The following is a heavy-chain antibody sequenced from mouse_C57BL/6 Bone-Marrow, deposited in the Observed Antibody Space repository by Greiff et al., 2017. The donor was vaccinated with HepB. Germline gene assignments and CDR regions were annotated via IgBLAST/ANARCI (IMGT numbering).Heavy chain of an antibody. D-gene: IGHD1-1*01. CDR1: GYTFTSYW. J-gene: IGHJ1*03. V-gene: IGHV1-59*01. Sequence: VKLQQPGAELVRPGTSVKLSCKASGYTFTSYWMHWVKQRPGQGLEWIGVIDPSDSYTNYNQKFKGKATLTVDTSSSTAYMQLSSLTSEDSAVYYCASRDGSSRDWYFDVWGTGTTVTVSS. CDR3: ASRDGSSRDWYFDV. CDR2: IDPSDSYT.